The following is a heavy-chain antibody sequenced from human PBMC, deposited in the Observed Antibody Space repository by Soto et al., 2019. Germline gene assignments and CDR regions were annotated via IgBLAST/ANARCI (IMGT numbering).Heavy chain of an antibody. CDR3: ARVIAARYSLFWFDP. CDR1: GGSISSGGYS. Sequence: QLQLQESGSGLVKPSQTLSLTCAVSGGSISSGGYSWSWIRQPPGKGLEWIGYIYHSGSTYYNPSLNSRVTISVDRSKNQFSLKLSSVTAADTAVYYCARVIAARYSLFWFDPWGQGTLVTVSS. J-gene: IGHJ5*02. CDR2: IYHSGST. D-gene: IGHD6-6*01. V-gene: IGHV4-30-2*01.